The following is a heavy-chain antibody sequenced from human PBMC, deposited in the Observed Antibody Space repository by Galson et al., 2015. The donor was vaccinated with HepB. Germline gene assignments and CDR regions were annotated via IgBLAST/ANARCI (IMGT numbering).Heavy chain of an antibody. CDR3: AKAQTYCSSSGCPLGGMDV. CDR1: GFTFSNHG. D-gene: IGHD2-2*01. V-gene: IGHV3-30*18. CDR2: ISYDGSYK. Sequence: SLRLSCATSGFTFSNHGMYWVRQPPGKGLEWVALISYDGSYKNHADSVKGRFTISRDNSNTVYLQMNGLRPEDTAVYYCAKAQTYCSSSGCPLGGMDVWGQGTTVTVSS. J-gene: IGHJ6*02.